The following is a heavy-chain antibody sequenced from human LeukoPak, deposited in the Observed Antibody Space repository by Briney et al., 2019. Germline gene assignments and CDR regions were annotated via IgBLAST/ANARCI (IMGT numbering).Heavy chain of an antibody. V-gene: IGHV3-23*01. CDR3: AKDRGNFYGSGSYFPPGGDY. CDR1: GFAFSTYA. Sequence: GSLRLSCAASGFAFSTYAMTWVRPAPGKGLEWVSAISGNGGATYYADSVKGRFTISRDNSNNTLYLQMNSLRAEDTAIYYCAKDRGNFYGSGSYFPPGGDYWGQGTLVTVSS. CDR2: ISGNGGAT. J-gene: IGHJ4*02. D-gene: IGHD3-10*01.